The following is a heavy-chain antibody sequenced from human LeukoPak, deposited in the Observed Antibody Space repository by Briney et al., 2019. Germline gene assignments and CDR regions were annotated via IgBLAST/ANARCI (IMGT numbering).Heavy chain of an antibody. CDR2: INSDGSST. CDR1: GFTFSAYW. CDR3: AILGRGSNFDY. V-gene: IGHV3-74*01. J-gene: IGHJ4*02. Sequence: GGSLRLSCAASGFTFSAYWMHWVRQAPGKGLVWVSRINSDGSSTSYADSVKGRFTISRDNAKNTLYLQMNSLRAEDTAVYYCAILGRGSNFDYWGQGTLVTVSS. D-gene: IGHD3-10*01.